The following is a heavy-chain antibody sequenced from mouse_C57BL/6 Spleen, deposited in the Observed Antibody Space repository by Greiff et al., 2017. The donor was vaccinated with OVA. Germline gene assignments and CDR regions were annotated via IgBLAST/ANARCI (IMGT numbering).Heavy chain of an antibody. CDR2: ISRGGDYI. Sequence: EVHLVESGEGLVKPGGSLKLSCAASGFTFSSYAMSWVRQTPEKRLEWVAYISRGGDYIYYADTVKGRFTISRDNARNTLYLQMSSLKSEDTAMYYCTRDRATGAMDYWGQGTSVTVSS. J-gene: IGHJ4*01. D-gene: IGHD3-1*01. V-gene: IGHV5-9-1*02. CDR1: GFTFSSYA. CDR3: TRDRATGAMDY.